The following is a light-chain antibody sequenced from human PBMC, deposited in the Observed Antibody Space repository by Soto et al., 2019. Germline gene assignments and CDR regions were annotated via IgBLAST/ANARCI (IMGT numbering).Light chain of an antibody. CDR2: EVS. J-gene: IGLJ2*01. V-gene: IGLV2-8*01. CDR1: SGDVGGYNL. Sequence: QSALTQPASVSGSPGQSITISCTGTSGDVGGYNLVSWYQQHPGKAPKLMIYEVSKRPSAVPDRFSGSKSGNTASLTVSGLQAEDEADYYCTSYAGSNNLVFGGGTKLTVL. CDR3: TSYAGSNNLV.